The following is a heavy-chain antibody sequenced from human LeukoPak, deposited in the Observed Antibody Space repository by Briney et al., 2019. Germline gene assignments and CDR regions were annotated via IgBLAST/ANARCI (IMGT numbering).Heavy chain of an antibody. Sequence: EASVKVSCKASGYTFTSYDINWVRQATGQGLEWMGWMNPNSGNTGYAQKFQGRVTMTRNTSISTAYMELSSLRSEDTAVYYCARSGCGWYHYYYYGMDVWGQGTTVTVSS. CDR3: ARSGCGWYHYYYYGMDV. CDR2: MNPNSGNT. CDR1: GYTFTSYD. V-gene: IGHV1-8*01. J-gene: IGHJ6*02. D-gene: IGHD6-19*01.